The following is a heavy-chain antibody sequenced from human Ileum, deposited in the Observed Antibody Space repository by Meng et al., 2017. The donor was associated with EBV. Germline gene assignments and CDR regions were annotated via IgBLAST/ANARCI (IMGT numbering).Heavy chain of an antibody. CDR1: GGSASSSSYA. J-gene: IGHJ4*02. V-gene: IGHV4-39*01. D-gene: IGHD2-2*01. CDR2: IYYSGST. Sequence: LQLAVAGPGMVRASVTVSTTCSGSGGSASSSSYAGAWFSQPPGKGLEWIGSIYYSGSTYYHPSLMSRVTISVDKSKNQFSLKLSSVTAADTAVYYCARSIVVVPAAIYYWGQGTLVTVSS. CDR3: ARSIVVVPAAIYY.